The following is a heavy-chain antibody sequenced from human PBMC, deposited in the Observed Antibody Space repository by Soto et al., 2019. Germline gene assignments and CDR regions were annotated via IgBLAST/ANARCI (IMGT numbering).Heavy chain of an antibody. Sequence: PGGALRLSCSASGVTFSSYAMSWVRQAPGKGLEWVSAISGSGGSTYYADSVKGRFTISRDNSKNTLYLQMNSLRAEDTAVYYCAKSGGRRSGYLSPGLFYYGMDVWGQGTTVTVSS. V-gene: IGHV3-23*01. J-gene: IGHJ6*02. CDR1: GVTFSSYA. CDR2: ISGSGGST. CDR3: AKSGGRRSGYLSPGLFYYGMDV. D-gene: IGHD3-3*01.